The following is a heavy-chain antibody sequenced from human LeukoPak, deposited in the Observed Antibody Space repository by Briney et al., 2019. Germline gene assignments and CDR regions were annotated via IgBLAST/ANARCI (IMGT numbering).Heavy chain of an antibody. J-gene: IGHJ4*02. CDR2: ISTSSRST. CDR1: GFTFSGFS. Sequence: GGSLRLSCTASGFTFSGFSVHWVRQAPGKGLEWLSYISTSSRSTYYADSVKGRFTISRDNAKNTLFLDMHSLRPGDSAVYYCARSAVRGVACDYWGQGTLLTVSS. CDR3: ARSAVRGVACDY. D-gene: IGHD3-10*01. V-gene: IGHV3-48*01.